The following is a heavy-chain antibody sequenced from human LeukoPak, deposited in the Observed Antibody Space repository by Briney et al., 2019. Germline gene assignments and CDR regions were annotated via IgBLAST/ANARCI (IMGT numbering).Heavy chain of an antibody. J-gene: IGHJ4*02. V-gene: IGHV3-7*01. Sequence: GGSLRLSCVASGFTFSSSWMAWVRQAPGKGLQWVANINHDGSVKNYVGSVKGRFAISRNNAQNSFYLQMNSLETDDTAVYYCAKDSYSKGDYWGQGTLVTVSS. CDR1: GFTFSSSW. CDR2: INHDGSVK. CDR3: AKDSYSKGDY. D-gene: IGHD4-4*01.